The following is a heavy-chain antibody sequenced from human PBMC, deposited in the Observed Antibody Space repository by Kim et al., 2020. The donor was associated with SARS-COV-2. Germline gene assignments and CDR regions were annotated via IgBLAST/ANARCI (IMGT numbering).Heavy chain of an antibody. J-gene: IGHJ6*02. CDR3: ARGRVGQDV. CDR2: GST. Sequence: GSTNYNPSRKSRVTLSIDPSKNPFSLKLSSVTAADTAVYYCARGRVGQDVWGQGTTVTVSS. V-gene: IGHV4-34*01.